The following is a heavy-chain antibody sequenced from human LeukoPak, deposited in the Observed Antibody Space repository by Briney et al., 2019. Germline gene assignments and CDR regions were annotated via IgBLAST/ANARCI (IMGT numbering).Heavy chain of an antibody. D-gene: IGHD2-2*02. V-gene: IGHV3-49*03. CDR1: GFTFGDYL. CDR2: IRSKAYGGTT. CDR3: TRGRVVVVVPAAIPHYFDY. Sequence: GGSLRLSCTASGFTFGDYLLSWFGRAPGKGLGGVVFIRSKAYGGTTEYAASVKGRFTISRDDSKSIAYLQMNSLKTEDTAVYYCTRGRVVVVVPAAIPHYFDYWGQGTLVTVSS. J-gene: IGHJ4*02.